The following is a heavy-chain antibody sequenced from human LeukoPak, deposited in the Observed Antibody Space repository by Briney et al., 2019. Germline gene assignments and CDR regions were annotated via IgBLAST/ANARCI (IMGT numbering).Heavy chain of an antibody. CDR2: IYYSGST. J-gene: IGHJ3*02. CDR3: ARQDVEMATIGAFDI. Sequence: SETLSLTCTVSGGSISSSSYYWSWIRQPPGKGLEWIGYIYYSGSTNYNPSLKSRVTISVDTSKNQFSLKLSSVTAADTAVYYCARQDVEMATIGAFDIWGQGTMVTVSS. D-gene: IGHD5-24*01. CDR1: GGSISSSSYY. V-gene: IGHV4-61*05.